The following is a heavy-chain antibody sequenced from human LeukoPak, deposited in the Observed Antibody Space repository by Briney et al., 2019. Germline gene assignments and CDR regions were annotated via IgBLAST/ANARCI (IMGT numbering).Heavy chain of an antibody. D-gene: IGHD1-26*01. V-gene: IGHV3-23*01. CDR1: GFTFSSYG. CDR2: IRGSGGST. J-gene: IGHJ4*02. Sequence: GGSLILSCVASGFTFSSYGLSWVRQAPGEGLEWVSAIRGSGGSTYYADSVKGRFTISRDNSKNTLYLQMNSLRAEDTAVYYCAKDSRELLPDWGQGTLVTVSS. CDR3: AKDSRELLPD.